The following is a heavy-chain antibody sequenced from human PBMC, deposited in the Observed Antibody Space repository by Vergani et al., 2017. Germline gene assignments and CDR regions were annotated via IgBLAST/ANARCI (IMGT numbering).Heavy chain of an antibody. CDR3: AGQHCSSTSCLFVPKWFDP. Sequence: QVQLQQWGAGLLKPSETLSLTCAVYGGSFSGYYWSWIRQPPGKGLEWVGEINHSESTNYNPSLKSRVTISVDTSKNQFSLKLSSVTAADTAVYYCAGQHCSSTSCLFVPKWFDPWGQGTLVTVSS. V-gene: IGHV4-34*01. CDR2: INHSEST. J-gene: IGHJ5*02. D-gene: IGHD2-2*01. CDR1: GGSFSGYY.